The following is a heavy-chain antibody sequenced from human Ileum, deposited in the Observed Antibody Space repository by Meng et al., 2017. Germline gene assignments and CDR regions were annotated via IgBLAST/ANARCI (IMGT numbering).Heavy chain of an antibody. CDR1: GASGSSASYY. CDR2: IHYSGSR. Sequence: QRQLRVSGPVPVGPSETLSLPRNVSGASGSSASYYWGWVRQPPGKGLEWIGLIHYSGSRNYNPSLKSRVTMSVDTSKNQVSLRLTSVTAADTAVYYCARFYGSGTFEVHDYWGQGTLVTVSS. CDR3: ARFYGSGTFEVHDY. J-gene: IGHJ4*02. D-gene: IGHD3-10*01. V-gene: IGHV4-61*01.